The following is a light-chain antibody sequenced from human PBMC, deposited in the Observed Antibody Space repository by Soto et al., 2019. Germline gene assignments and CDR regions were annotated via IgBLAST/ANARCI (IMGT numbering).Light chain of an antibody. CDR3: QQRGSWPPT. J-gene: IGKJ5*01. Sequence: DIVLTQSPATLSLSPGESATLSCTTNQTIDTYFAWYQQKRGLPPRLLIYDASNRAIGIPARFSGRGSGTYFSLTISSLEPEDFAVYYCQQRGSWPPTFGRGTRLAI. CDR2: DAS. V-gene: IGKV3-11*01. CDR1: QTIDTY.